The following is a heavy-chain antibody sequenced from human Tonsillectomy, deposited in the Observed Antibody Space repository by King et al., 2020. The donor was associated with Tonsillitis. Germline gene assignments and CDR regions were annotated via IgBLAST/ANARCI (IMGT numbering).Heavy chain of an antibody. D-gene: IGHD3-10*01. Sequence: VQLQESGPGLVKPSETLSLTCSVSGDSISSHYWSWIRQPPGKGLEWIGYMYYSGSTNYNPSLTSRVTIPVDTSKNQFSLKLRSMTAADTAVYYCARGTIWFGEFDYWGQGTRVTVSS. CDR3: ARGTIWFGEFDY. CDR1: GDSISSHY. CDR2: MYYSGST. V-gene: IGHV4-59*11. J-gene: IGHJ4*02.